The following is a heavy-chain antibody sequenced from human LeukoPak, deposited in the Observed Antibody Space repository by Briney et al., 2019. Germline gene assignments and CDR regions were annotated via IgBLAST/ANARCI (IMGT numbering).Heavy chain of an antibody. J-gene: IGHJ4*02. CDR2: IKSKTDGGTT. Sequence: PGGSLRLSCVASGFTFSNNWMNWVREAPGKGLEWVGRIKSKTDGGTTDYAAPVKDRFTISRDDSKNTLYLQMNSLKTEDTAVYYCTSGYSGYDNRGPRNDYWGQGTLVTVSS. CDR1: GFTFSNNW. CDR3: TSGYSGYDNRGPRNDY. V-gene: IGHV3-15*01. D-gene: IGHD5-12*01.